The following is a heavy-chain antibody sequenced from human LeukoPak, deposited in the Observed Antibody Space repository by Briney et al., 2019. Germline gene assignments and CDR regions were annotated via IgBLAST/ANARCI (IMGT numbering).Heavy chain of an antibody. J-gene: IGHJ4*02. Sequence: GGSLRLSCAASGFTFSSYAMSWVRQAPGKRLEWVSAISGSGGSTYYADSVKGRFTISRDNSKNTLYLQMNSLRAEDTAVYYCAKGGNTKRGYSYGLFDYWGQGTLVTVSS. D-gene: IGHD5-18*01. V-gene: IGHV3-23*01. CDR3: AKGGNTKRGYSYGLFDY. CDR2: ISGSGGST. CDR1: GFTFSSYA.